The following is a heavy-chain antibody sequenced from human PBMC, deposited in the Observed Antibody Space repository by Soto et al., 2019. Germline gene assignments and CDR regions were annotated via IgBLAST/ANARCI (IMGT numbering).Heavy chain of an antibody. D-gene: IGHD3-22*01. CDR1: GYTFTSYG. V-gene: IGHV1-18*01. CDR2: ISAYNGNT. Sequence: QVQLVQSGAEVKKPGASVKVSCKASGYTFTSYGISWVRQAPGQGLEWMGWISAYNGNTNYAQKLQGRATMTTDTSTSTAYMELRSLRSDDTAVYYCARDSNYDSSGYYYAKRGVRDNFDYWGQGTLVTVSS. J-gene: IGHJ4*02. CDR3: ARDSNYDSSGYYYAKRGVRDNFDY.